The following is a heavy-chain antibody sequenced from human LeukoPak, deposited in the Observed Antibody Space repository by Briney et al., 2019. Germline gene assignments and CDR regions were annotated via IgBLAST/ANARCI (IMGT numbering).Heavy chain of an antibody. CDR3: ARTTTVTRDYFQH. V-gene: IGHV1-69*02. Sequence: SVKVSCKASGGTFSSYTISWVRQAPGQGLEWMGRIIPILGIANYAQKFQGRVTITADKSTSTAYMELSSLRSEDTAVYYCARTTTVTRDYFQHWGQGTLVTVSS. CDR2: IIPILGIA. D-gene: IGHD4-11*01. J-gene: IGHJ1*01. CDR1: GGTFSSYT.